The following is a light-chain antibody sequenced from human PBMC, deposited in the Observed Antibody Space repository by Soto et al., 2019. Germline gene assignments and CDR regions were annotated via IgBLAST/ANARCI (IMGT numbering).Light chain of an antibody. CDR3: QQSFTMPRT. J-gene: IGKJ3*01. CDR1: QSVNRY. Sequence: DIQLIQSPSSLSASVGDRVTITCRASQSVNRYLNWYQKKPGNAPKLLLYTASNLQSGVPSRFSGSGSGTDLPLTISSLQPEDFAIYYCQQSFTMPRTFGHGTKVDFK. CDR2: TAS. V-gene: IGKV1-39*01.